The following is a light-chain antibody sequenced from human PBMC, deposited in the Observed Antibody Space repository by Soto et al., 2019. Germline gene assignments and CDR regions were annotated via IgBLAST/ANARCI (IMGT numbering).Light chain of an antibody. V-gene: IGKV4-1*01. Sequence: DILMTQSPDSLAVSLGERATINCKSSQSVLYSSNNKNYLAWYQQKPGQPPKLLIYWASTRESGVPDRFSGSGSGTDFTLTISSLQPEDFATYYCQQSYSTPWTFGQGTKVDIK. CDR1: QSVLYSSNNKNY. J-gene: IGKJ1*01. CDR2: WAS. CDR3: QQSYSTPWT.